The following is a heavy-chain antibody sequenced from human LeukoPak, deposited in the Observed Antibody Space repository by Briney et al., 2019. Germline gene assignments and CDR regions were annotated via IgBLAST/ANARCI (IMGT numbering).Heavy chain of an antibody. CDR2: IWYDGSNK. V-gene: IGHV3-33*01. Sequence: PGGSLRLSCAASGFTFSSYGMHWVRQAPGKGLEWVAVIWYDGSNKYYADSVKGRFTISRDNSKNTLYLQMNSLRAEDTAVYYCASTYYDFWSGQPQGAFDIWGQGTTVTVSS. J-gene: IGHJ3*02. D-gene: IGHD3-3*01. CDR3: ASTYYDFWSGQPQGAFDI. CDR1: GFTFSSYG.